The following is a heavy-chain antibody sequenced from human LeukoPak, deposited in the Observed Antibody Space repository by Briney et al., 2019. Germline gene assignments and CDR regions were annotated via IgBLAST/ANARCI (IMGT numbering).Heavy chain of an antibody. D-gene: IGHD3-10*01. CDR1: GFTFSSYA. CDR3: ARDGSRRGSGSYGMDV. CDR2: ISYDGSNK. V-gene: IGHV3-30-3*01. J-gene: IGHJ6*02. Sequence: EGSLRLSRAASGFTFSSYAMHWVRQAPGKGLEWVAVISYDGSNKHYADSVKGRFTISRDNSKNTLYLQMNSLRAEDTAVYYCARDGSRRGSGSYGMDVWGQGTTVTVSS.